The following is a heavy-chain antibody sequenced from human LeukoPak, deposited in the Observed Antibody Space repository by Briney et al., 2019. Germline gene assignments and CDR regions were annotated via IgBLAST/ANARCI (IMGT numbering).Heavy chain of an antibody. CDR3: ARGNWNDVVGYYFDY. D-gene: IGHD1-1*01. J-gene: IGHJ4*02. V-gene: IGHV4-38-2*02. Sequence: SSETLSLTCTVSGYSISSGYYWGWIRQPPGKGLEWIGSIYHSGSPYYNPSLKSRVTISVDTSKNHFFLKLSSVTAADTAVYYCARGNWNDVVGYYFDYWGQGTLVTVSS. CDR1: GYSISSGYY. CDR2: IYHSGSP.